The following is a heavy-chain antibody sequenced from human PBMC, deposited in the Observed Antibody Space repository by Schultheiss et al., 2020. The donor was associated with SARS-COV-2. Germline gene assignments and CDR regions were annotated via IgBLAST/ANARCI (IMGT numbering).Heavy chain of an antibody. D-gene: IGHD2-2*01. CDR2: ISSDSTTT. Sequence: GESLKISCAASGFTFSSYAMHWVRQAPGKGLQWVSHISSDSTTTYYADSVRGRFSISRDNAKKSLFLQMNSLRDEDSAVYYCARAAFCATSSCGTSFDGWGQGTPVTVSS. J-gene: IGHJ4*02. CDR3: ARAAFCATSSCGTSFDG. CDR1: GFTFSSYA. V-gene: IGHV3-48*02.